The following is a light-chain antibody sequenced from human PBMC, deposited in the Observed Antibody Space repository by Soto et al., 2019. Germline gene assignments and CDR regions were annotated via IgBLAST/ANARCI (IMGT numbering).Light chain of an antibody. CDR2: GAS. CDR3: QQYDSSQCT. V-gene: IGKV3-20*01. Sequence: EIVLTQSPGTLSLSPGERATLSCRASQSIGSSYLAWYQQRPGQAPRLLIYGASSRATGIPDRFSGRGSGTDFTLTISRLEPQDFAVYYCQQYDSSQCTFGQGTKVEIK. J-gene: IGKJ1*01. CDR1: QSIGSSY.